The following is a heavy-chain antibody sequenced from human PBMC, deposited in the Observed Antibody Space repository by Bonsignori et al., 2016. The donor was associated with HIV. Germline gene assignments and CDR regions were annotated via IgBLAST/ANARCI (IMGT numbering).Heavy chain of an antibody. J-gene: IGHJ4*02. V-gene: IGHV4-38-2*02. Sequence: QVQLQESGPGQVKASETLSLTCTVSGYSITSPYYWGWIRQPPGKGLEWIASIYHSGLTYYNPSLQSRATISVDTSKNQFSLNLTSVTAADTAVFYCAGWNYGSGYWGQGNPGSPSPQ. D-gene: IGHD1-7*01. CDR2: IYHSGLT. CDR3: AGWNYGSGY. CDR1: GYSITSPYY.